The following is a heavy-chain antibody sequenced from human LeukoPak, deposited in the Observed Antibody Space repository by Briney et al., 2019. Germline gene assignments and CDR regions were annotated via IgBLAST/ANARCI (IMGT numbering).Heavy chain of an antibody. Sequence: GGSLRLSCAASGFTFSSYSMNWVRQAPGKGLEWVSSISSSSHIYYADSVKGRFTIYRDNAKNSLYLQMNSLRAEDTAVYYCARDRIAVAGTNWFDPWGQGTLVTVSS. CDR3: ARDRIAVAGTNWFDP. CDR1: GFTFSSYS. CDR2: ISSSSHI. D-gene: IGHD6-19*01. V-gene: IGHV3-21*01. J-gene: IGHJ5*02.